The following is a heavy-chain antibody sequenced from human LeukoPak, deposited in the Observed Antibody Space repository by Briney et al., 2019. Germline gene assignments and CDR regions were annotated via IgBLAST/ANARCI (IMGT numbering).Heavy chain of an antibody. D-gene: IGHD3-9*01. V-gene: IGHV3-33*08. CDR3: AREGYYDILTGYSPPDY. CDR1: GFTFSSYG. CDR2: IRYDGSNK. J-gene: IGHJ4*02. Sequence: GGSLRLSCAASGFTFSSYGMHWVRQAPGKGLEWVAFIRYDGSNKYYADSVKGRFTISRDNAKNSLYLQMNSLRAEDTAVYYCAREGYYDILTGYSPPDYWGQGTLVTVSS.